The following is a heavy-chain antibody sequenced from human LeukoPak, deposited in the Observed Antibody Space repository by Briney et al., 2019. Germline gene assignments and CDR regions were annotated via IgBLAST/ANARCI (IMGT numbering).Heavy chain of an antibody. J-gene: IGHJ4*02. CDR1: GDTFNTHW. CDR2: IYPGDSDT. D-gene: IGHD4-11*01. Sequence: GESLKISCKGSGDTFNTHWIGWVRQMPGKGLEWMGIIYPGDSDTRYSPSFEGQVTISADKSSRTAYLQWSSLKASDTTIYYCARHYNFDYWGQGTLVTVSS. CDR3: ARHYNFDY. V-gene: IGHV5-51*01.